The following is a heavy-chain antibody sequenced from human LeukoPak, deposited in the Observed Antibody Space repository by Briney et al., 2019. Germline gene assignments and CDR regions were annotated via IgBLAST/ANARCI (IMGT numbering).Heavy chain of an antibody. J-gene: IGHJ4*02. CDR3: ARQTYYSAYFDY. Sequence: SVKVSCKASGYTFTSYGISWVRQAPGQGLEWMGGIIPIFGTANYAQKFQGRVTITADESTSTAYMELSSLRSEDTAVYYCARQTYYSAYFDYWGQGTLVTVSS. V-gene: IGHV1-69*13. CDR1: GYTFTSYG. CDR2: IIPIFGTA. D-gene: IGHD3-10*01.